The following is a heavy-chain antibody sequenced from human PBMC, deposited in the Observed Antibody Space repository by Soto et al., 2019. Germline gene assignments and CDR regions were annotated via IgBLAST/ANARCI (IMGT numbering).Heavy chain of an antibody. Sequence: SEPLSLTCTVSGGSMSSSSYYWGWIRQPPGKGLEWIGSIYYNGSPQYNPSLKSRVTISIDTSKNQFSLRLSSVTAADTAMYYCARYMGGTMGDYWGQGTLVTVSS. D-gene: IGHD3-10*01. J-gene: IGHJ4*02. CDR2: IYYNGSP. CDR3: ARYMGGTMGDY. V-gene: IGHV4-39*01. CDR1: GGSMSSSSYY.